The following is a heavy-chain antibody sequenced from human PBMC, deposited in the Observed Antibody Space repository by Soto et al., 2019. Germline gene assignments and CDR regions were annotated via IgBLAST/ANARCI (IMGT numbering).Heavy chain of an antibody. Sequence: QVQLQESGPGLVKPSQTLSLTCTVSGGSISSGGYYWSWIRQNPGKGLEWIGYIYYSGSTYYNPSLKSRVTISVDTSKNQFSLKLSSVTAADTAVYYCARDIMVGYDSSGYLDYWGQGTLVTVSS. CDR1: GGSISSGGYY. D-gene: IGHD3-22*01. CDR2: IYYSGST. J-gene: IGHJ4*02. CDR3: ARDIMVGYDSSGYLDY. V-gene: IGHV4-31*03.